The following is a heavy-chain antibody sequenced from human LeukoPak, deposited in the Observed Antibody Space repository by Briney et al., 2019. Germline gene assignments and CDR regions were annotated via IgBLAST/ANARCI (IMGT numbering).Heavy chain of an antibody. Sequence: SETLSLTCAVYGGSFSGYYWSWIRQPPGKGLEWIGEIYHSGSTNYNPSLKSRVTISVDKSKNQFSLKLSSVTAADTAVYYCARGRDGCNYRDYYYYYGMDVWGQGTTVTVSS. V-gene: IGHV4-34*01. J-gene: IGHJ6*02. D-gene: IGHD5-24*01. CDR1: GGSFSGYY. CDR3: ARGRDGCNYRDYYYYYGMDV. CDR2: IYHSGST.